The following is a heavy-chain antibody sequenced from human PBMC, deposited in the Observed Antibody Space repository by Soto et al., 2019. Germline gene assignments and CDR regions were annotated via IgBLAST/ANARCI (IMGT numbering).Heavy chain of an antibody. Sequence: QVQLVQSGAEVKKPGASVKVSCKASGYTFTRHYMHWVRQATGQGLEWMGVINPGGGNIHYAQKFQGRVTMTRDTSTSTFYMELSSLRSEDTAIYYCARDHSNDDNVWWLDPWGQGTLVTVSS. J-gene: IGHJ5*02. CDR2: INPGGGNI. V-gene: IGHV1-46*03. CDR1: GYTFTRHY. D-gene: IGHD3-16*01. CDR3: ARDHSNDDNVWWLDP.